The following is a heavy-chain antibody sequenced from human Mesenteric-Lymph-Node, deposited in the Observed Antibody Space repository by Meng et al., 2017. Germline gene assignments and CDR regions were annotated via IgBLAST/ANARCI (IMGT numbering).Heavy chain of an antibody. V-gene: IGHV4-61*01. CDR3: ARGSRGYSYG. J-gene: IGHJ4*02. Sequence: QGQVQESGPGLVRPSETLSLTCTVSGGSVSSGSYYWSWIRQPPGKGLEWIGYIYYGGTTNYNPSLKSRVTISADTSKNQFSLKLSSVTAADTAVYYCARGSRGYSYGWGQGTLVTVSS. D-gene: IGHD5-18*01. CDR2: IYYGGTT. CDR1: GGSVSSGSYY.